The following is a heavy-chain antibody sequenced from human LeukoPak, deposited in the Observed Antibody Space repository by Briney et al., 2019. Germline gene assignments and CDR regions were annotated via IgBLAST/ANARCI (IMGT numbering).Heavy chain of an antibody. J-gene: IGHJ5*02. V-gene: IGHV4-34*01. D-gene: IGHD6-19*01. CDR3: ARKGWAVAGTSHWFDP. Sequence: SETLSLTCAVYGGSFSGYYWSWIRQPPGRGLKWIGEINHSGSTNYNPSLKSRVTISVDTSKNQFSLKLSSVTAADTAVYYCARKGWAVAGTSHWFDPWGQGTLVTVSS. CDR2: INHSGST. CDR1: GGSFSGYY.